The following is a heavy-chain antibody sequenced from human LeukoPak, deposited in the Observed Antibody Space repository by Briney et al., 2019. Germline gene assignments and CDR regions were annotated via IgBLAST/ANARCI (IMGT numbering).Heavy chain of an antibody. J-gene: IGHJ4*02. CDR1: GGSFSYYY. CDR3: ANPARDFADSGAITW. CDR2: INHSGIT. V-gene: IGHV4-34*01. D-gene: IGHD4-17*01. Sequence: SETLSLTCADYGGSFSYYYWSWIRQPPGKGLEWIGEINHSGITNYNPSLKSRVTISADTSKNQFSLKLTSVTAADTAVYYCANPARDFADSGAITWWGQGTLVTVSS.